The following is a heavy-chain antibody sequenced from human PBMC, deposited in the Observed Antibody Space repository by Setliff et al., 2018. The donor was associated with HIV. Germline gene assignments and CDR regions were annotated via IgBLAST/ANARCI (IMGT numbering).Heavy chain of an antibody. CDR1: GFSFSSYW. CDR3: ARWPREVAEMGGAFDS. V-gene: IGHV3-7*03. J-gene: IGHJ3*02. D-gene: IGHD3-16*01. Sequence: GGSLRLSCAASGFSFSSYWMSWVRQAPGKGLEWVANIKQDGSQKFYVDSVNGRFTISRDNAKNSGYLQMNSLRVEDTAVYYCARWPREVAEMGGAFDSWGQGTMVTVSS. CDR2: IKQDGSQK.